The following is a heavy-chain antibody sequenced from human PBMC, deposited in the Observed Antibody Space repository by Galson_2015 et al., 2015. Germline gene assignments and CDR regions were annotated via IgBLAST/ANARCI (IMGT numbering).Heavy chain of an antibody. J-gene: IGHJ4*02. V-gene: IGHV3-74*01. CDR3: ARVDPYSDSGAVFDS. D-gene: IGHD4-11*01. CDR1: GFTFRRYW. Sequence: SLRLSCAASGFTFRRYWMHWVRQAPGKGLVWVSRINSGGKTTNYADSVKGRFTISGDNAKNSVYLQMNSLRADDTAIYYCARVDPYSDSGAVFDSWGQGTLVTVSS. CDR2: INSGGKTT.